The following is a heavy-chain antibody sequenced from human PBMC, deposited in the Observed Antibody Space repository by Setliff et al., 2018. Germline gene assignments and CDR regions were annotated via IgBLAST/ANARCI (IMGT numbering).Heavy chain of an antibody. V-gene: IGHV3-74*01. CDR3: ARDLVGATADF. CDR1: GVTFSRHA. D-gene: IGHD1-26*01. Sequence: GGSLRLSCAASGVTFSRHAMHWVRQVPGKGLEWVSRINIDGRSINYADSVRGRFTISRDNAKNTVYLQMNSLRGDDTAVYHCARDLVGATADFWGRGTLVTVSS. J-gene: IGHJ4*02. CDR2: INIDGRSI.